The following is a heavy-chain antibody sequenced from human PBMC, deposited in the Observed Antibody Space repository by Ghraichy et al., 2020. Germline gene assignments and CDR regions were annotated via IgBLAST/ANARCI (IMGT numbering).Heavy chain of an antibody. V-gene: IGHV1-69*04. Sequence: SVKVSCKASGGTFSSYAISWVRQAPGQGLEWMGRIIPILGIANYAQKFQGRVTITADKSTSTAYMELSSLRSEDTAVYYCASNGFEVGANDAFDIWGQGTMVTVSS. D-gene: IGHD1-26*01. CDR1: GGTFSSYA. CDR3: ASNGFEVGANDAFDI. CDR2: IIPILGIA. J-gene: IGHJ3*02.